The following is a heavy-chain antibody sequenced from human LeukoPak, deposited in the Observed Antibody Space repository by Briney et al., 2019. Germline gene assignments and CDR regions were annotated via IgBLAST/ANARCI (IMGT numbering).Heavy chain of an antibody. CDR1: GGSISSGGYY. V-gene: IGHV4-31*03. CDR3: AREQSQDSYSILDY. Sequence: SETLSLTCTVSGGSISSGGYYWSWIRQHPGKGLEWIGYIYYSGSAYYNPSLKSRVTISVDTSKNQFSLKLSSVTAADTAVYYCAREQSQDSYSILDYWGQGTLVTVSS. CDR2: IYYSGSA. J-gene: IGHJ4*02. D-gene: IGHD5-18*01.